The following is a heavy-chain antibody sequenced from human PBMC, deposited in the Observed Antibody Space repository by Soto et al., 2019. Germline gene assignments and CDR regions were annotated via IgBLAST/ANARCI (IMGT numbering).Heavy chain of an antibody. CDR3: ARDFGHGYYLDY. CDR2: ISGSGGST. J-gene: IGHJ4*02. Sequence: SGGSLRLSCAASGFTLSSYAMTWVRQAPGTGLEWVSGISGSGGSTYYADSVRGRFTISRDNAESSLYLQMNSLRDEDTAVYFCARDFGHGYYLDYWGRGTLVTVSS. V-gene: IGHV3-23*01. D-gene: IGHD3-3*01. CDR1: GFTLSSYA.